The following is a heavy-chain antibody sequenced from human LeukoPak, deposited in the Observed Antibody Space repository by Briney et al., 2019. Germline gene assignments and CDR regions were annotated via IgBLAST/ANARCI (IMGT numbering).Heavy chain of an antibody. CDR3: ARGGQVFPDGFYI. D-gene: IGHD1-26*01. CDR2: IGTAYDT. Sequence: PGGSLRLSCAASGFTFSTYDMHWVRQATGKGLEWVSGIGTAYDTHYPDSVKGRFTISRENAKNSFYLQMNSLTVGDTAVYYCARGGQVFPDGFYILGQGTMVTGPS. J-gene: IGHJ3*02. V-gene: IGHV3-13*01. CDR1: GFTFSTYD.